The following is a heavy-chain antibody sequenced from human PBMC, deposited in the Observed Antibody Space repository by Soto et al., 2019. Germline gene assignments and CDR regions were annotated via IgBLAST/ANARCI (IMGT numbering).Heavy chain of an antibody. CDR1: GYAFTSYY. Sequence: ASVKVSSKASGYAFTSYYMHWVRHAPGQGLEWMRIINPSGGSTSYAQKFQGRVTMTRDTSTSTVYMELSSLRSEDTAVYYCAREDIAVAGCFDYWGQGTLVTVSS. CDR2: INPSGGST. V-gene: IGHV1-46*01. D-gene: IGHD6-19*01. CDR3: AREDIAVAGCFDY. J-gene: IGHJ4*02.